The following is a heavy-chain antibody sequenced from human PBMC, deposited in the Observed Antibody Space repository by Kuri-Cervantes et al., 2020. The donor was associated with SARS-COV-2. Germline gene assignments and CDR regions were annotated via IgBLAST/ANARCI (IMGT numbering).Heavy chain of an antibody. CDR2: INPDGSYT. Sequence: GASLKISCAASGFTFSGHWIHWVRQAPGKGQVWVSRINPDGSYTNNADSVKGRFTLSRDNAKTMLFLQMNILRADDTAVYYCVRDGDHWNFDYWGQGTLVTVSS. CDR1: GFTFSGHW. V-gene: IGHV3-74*01. D-gene: IGHD1-1*01. J-gene: IGHJ4*02. CDR3: VRDGDHWNFDY.